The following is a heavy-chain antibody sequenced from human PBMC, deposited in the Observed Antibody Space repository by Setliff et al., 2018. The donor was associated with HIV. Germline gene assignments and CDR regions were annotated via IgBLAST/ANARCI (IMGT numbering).Heavy chain of an antibody. J-gene: IGHJ4*02. CDR3: ARGRGSSSSWPIDY. Sequence: SETLSLTCTASGDSISNYYWSWVRQPPGKGLEWIGYIYTTGSTNYNPSLKSRVTMSVDTSKNQFSLRLTSVTAADTAVYFCARGRGSSSSWPIDYWGQGTLVTVSS. D-gene: IGHD6-13*01. V-gene: IGHV4-4*09. CDR1: GDSISNYY. CDR2: IYTTGST.